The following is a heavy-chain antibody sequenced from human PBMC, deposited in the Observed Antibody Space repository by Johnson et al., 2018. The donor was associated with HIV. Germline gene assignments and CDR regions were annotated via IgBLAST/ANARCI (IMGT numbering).Heavy chain of an antibody. V-gene: IGHV3-30*18. D-gene: IGHD3-22*01. CDR3: AKGVSDSSGYYYGEDAFDI. Sequence: QEQLVESGGGVVQPGRSLRLSCAASRFTFSNYGMHWVRQAPGKGLEWVAVISYDGSNKYFADSVKGRFTISRDNSKNTLYLQMNSLRAEDTAVYYCAKGVSDSSGYYYGEDAFDIWGQGTMVTVSS. J-gene: IGHJ3*02. CDR2: ISYDGSNK. CDR1: RFTFSNYG.